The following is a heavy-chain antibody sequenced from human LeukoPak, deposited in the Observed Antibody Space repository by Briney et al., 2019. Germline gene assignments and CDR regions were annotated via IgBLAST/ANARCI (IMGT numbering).Heavy chain of an antibody. J-gene: IGHJ4*02. Sequence: ASVKVSCKTSGYTFTNYDINWVRQATGQGLEWLGWMSPNSGNTGYAQKFQGRVTMTRDTPINTTYMELSSLRSEDTAVYYCASNPPRTGDFNSWGQGALVTVSS. V-gene: IGHV1-8*01. CDR2: MSPNSGNT. CDR3: ASNPPRTGDFNS. CDR1: GYTFTNYD. D-gene: IGHD7-27*01.